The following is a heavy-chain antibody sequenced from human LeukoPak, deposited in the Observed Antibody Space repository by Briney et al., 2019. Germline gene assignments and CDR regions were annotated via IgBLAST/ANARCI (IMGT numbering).Heavy chain of an antibody. Sequence: VASVKVSCKTSGYTFTDYYMHWVRQAPGQGLEWMGWINPNNGGTKYARKFQGRVTMTRDTSISTAYMEVSSLTSDDTAVYFCARTGSGWSQDYWGQGTLVTVSS. J-gene: IGHJ4*02. CDR2: INPNNGGT. D-gene: IGHD6-19*01. CDR3: ARTGSGWSQDY. V-gene: IGHV1-2*02. CDR1: GYTFTDYY.